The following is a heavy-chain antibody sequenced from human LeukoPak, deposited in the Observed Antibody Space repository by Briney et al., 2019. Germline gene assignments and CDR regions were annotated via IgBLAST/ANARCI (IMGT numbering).Heavy chain of an antibody. CDR1: GYTVASYY. V-gene: IGHV1-46*01. D-gene: IGHD5-24*01. CDR3: ASVYKHGMDV. Sequence: ASVKVSCKASGYTVASYYMHWVRQAPGQGLEWMAILNPSGGSSNYAQKFQGRATLTRATSAGTVYMELSSLRSEDTAVYYCASVYKHGMDVWGQGTTVIVSS. CDR2: LNPSGGSS. J-gene: IGHJ6*02.